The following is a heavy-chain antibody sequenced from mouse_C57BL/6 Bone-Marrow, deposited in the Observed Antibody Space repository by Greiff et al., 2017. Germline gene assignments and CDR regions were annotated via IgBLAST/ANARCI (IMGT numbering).Heavy chain of an antibody. CDR1: GYTFTSYW. Sequence: QVQMQQPGAELVRPGTSVKLSCKASGYTFTSYWMHWVKQRPGQGLEWIGVIDPSDSYTNYNQKFKGKATLTVDTSSSTAYMQRSSLTSEASAVYYCARRGLVAYWGQGTLGTVSA. J-gene: IGHJ3*01. V-gene: IGHV1-59*01. CDR3: ARRGLVAY. CDR2: IDPSDSYT. D-gene: IGHD3-3*01.